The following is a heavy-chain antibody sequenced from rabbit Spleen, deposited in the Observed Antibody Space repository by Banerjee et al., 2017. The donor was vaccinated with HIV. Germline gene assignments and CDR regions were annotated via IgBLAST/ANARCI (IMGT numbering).Heavy chain of an antibody. CDR2: IGTGSGST. Sequence: QQQLVESGGGLVKPGASLTLTCKASGFPFSSGYYISWVRQAPGKGLEWIGCIGTGSGSTYYASWAKGRFTISKTSSTTVTLQMTSLTAADTATYFCASGYSDVYFSLWGPGTLVTVS. CDR3: ASGYSDVYFSL. J-gene: IGHJ4*01. V-gene: IGHV1S45*01. CDR1: GFPFSSGYY. D-gene: IGHD1-1*01.